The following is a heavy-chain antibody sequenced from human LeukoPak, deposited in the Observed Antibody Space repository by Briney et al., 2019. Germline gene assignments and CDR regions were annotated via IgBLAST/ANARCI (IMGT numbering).Heavy chain of an antibody. CDR2: IYHSGST. J-gene: IGHJ5*02. Sequence: SETLSLTCAVSGYSISSGYYWGWIRQPPGKGLEWIWCIYHSGSTYYNPSLKSRVTISVDTSKNQFSLKLSSVTAADTAVYYCASHIVVVPAAIRGDLFDPWGQGTLVTVSS. CDR3: ASHIVVVPAAIRGDLFDP. D-gene: IGHD2-2*01. CDR1: GYSISSGYY. V-gene: IGHV4-38-2*01.